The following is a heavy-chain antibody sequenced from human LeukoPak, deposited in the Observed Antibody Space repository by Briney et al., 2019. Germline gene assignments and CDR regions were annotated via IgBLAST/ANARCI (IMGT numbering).Heavy chain of an antibody. CDR2: IYYSGST. CDR1: GGSISSGGYY. V-gene: IGHV4-30-2*01. Sequence: SETLSLTCTVSGGSISSGGYYWSWIRQPPGKGLEWIGYIYYSGSTYYNPSLKSRVTISVDRSKNQFSLKLTSVTAADTAVYYCARAMGTYYYDSSGYYYLIPDWFDPWGQGTLVTVSS. D-gene: IGHD3-22*01. CDR3: ARAMGTYYYDSSGYYYLIPDWFDP. J-gene: IGHJ5*02.